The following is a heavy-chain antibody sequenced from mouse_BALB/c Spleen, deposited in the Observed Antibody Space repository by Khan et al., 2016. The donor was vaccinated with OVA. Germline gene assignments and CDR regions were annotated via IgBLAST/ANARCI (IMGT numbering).Heavy chain of an antibody. J-gene: IGHJ1*01. CDR3: AKFYCGSVSNWYFDV. V-gene: IGHV2-3*01. Sequence: QVQLKESGPGLVAPSQSLSITCTVSGFSLTSYGVSWVRQPPGKGLEWLGIIWGDRSTNYHSALISRLSISKDNSKSQALLNLNSLQTDDTATYYCAKFYCGSVSNWYFDVWGAGTTVTVSS. CDR2: IWGDRST. D-gene: IGHD1-1*01. CDR1: GFSLTSYG.